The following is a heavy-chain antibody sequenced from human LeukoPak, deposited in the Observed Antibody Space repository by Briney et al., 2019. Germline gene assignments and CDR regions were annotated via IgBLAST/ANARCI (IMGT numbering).Heavy chain of an antibody. J-gene: IGHJ4*02. CDR3: AKDTGILSYFDY. D-gene: IGHD2-8*02. V-gene: IGHV3-30*02. CDR2: IRYDGSNK. CDR1: GFTFSSYG. Sequence: TGGSLRLSCAASGFTFSSYGMHWVRQAPGKGLEWVAFIRYDGSNKYYADSVKGRFTISRDNSKNTLYLQMNSLRAEDTAVYHCAKDTGILSYFDYWGQGTLVTVSS.